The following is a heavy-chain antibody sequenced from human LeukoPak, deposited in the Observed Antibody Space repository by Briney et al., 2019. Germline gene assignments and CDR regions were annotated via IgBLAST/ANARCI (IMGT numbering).Heavy chain of an antibody. J-gene: IGHJ4*02. CDR2: IYNSATT. D-gene: IGHD6-13*01. Sequence: SETLSLTCTVSGASVSDYYWSWIRQFPGKGLEWIGYIYNSATTNYNPSLTGRVTISEDTSKNQFSLNLSSVTAADTAVYYCGRGGIAAAASGIDYWGQGTLVAVSS. CDR1: GASVSDYY. V-gene: IGHV4-59*02. CDR3: GRGGIAAAASGIDY.